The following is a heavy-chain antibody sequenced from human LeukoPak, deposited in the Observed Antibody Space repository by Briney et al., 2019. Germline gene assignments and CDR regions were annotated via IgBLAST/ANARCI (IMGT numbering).Heavy chain of an antibody. V-gene: IGHV1-3*01. CDR1: GYTFTSYA. CDR3: ARLFTLGYFDWPYFDY. J-gene: IGHJ4*02. Sequence: ASVKVSCKASGYTFTSYAMHWVRQAPGQRLEWMGWINAGNGNTKYSQKFQGRVTITRDTSASTAYMELSSLRSEDTAVYYCARLFTLGYFDWPYFDYWGQGTLVTVSS. D-gene: IGHD3-9*01. CDR2: INAGNGNT.